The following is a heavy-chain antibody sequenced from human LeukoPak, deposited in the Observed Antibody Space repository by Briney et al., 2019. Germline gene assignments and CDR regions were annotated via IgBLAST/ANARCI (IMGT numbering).Heavy chain of an antibody. CDR3: ARVRGSGSSYYYYGMDV. CDR1: GGSISSYY. Sequence: HSETLSLTCTVSGGSISSYYWSWIRQPPGKGLEWIGYIYYSGSTNYNPSLKSRVTISVDTSKNQFSLKLSSVTAADTAVYYCARVRGSGSSYYYYGMDVWGQGTTVTVSS. D-gene: IGHD3-10*01. CDR2: IYYSGST. V-gene: IGHV4-59*08. J-gene: IGHJ6*02.